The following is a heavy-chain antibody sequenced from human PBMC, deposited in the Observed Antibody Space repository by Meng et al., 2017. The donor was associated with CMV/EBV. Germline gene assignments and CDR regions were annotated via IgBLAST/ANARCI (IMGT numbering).Heavy chain of an antibody. D-gene: IGHD6-13*01. J-gene: IGHJ4*02. V-gene: IGHV4-4*07. CDR2: IYTSGST. CDR3: AREMPIAAAGCFDY. Sequence: QVQLQESGPGLVKPSEPLSLTCTFSGGSISSYYWSWIRQPAGKGLEWIGRIYTSGSTNYNPSLKSRVTMSVDTSKNQFSLKLSSVTAADTAVYYCAREMPIAAAGCFDYWGQGTLVTVSS. CDR1: GGSISSYY.